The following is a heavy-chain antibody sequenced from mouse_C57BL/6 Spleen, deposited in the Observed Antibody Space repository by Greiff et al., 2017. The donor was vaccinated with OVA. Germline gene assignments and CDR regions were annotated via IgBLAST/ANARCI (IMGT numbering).Heavy chain of an antibody. V-gene: IGHV1-55*01. J-gene: IGHJ1*03. Sequence: VQLQQSGAELVKPGASVKMSCKASGYTFTSYWITWVKQRPGQGLEWIGDIYPGSGSTNYNEKFKSKATLTVATSSSTAYMQLSSRTSEDAAVYYCARTGSGYRYFDVWGTGTTVTVSS. CDR3: ARTGSGYRYFDV. CDR2: IYPGSGST. CDR1: GYTFTSYW. D-gene: IGHD3-2*02.